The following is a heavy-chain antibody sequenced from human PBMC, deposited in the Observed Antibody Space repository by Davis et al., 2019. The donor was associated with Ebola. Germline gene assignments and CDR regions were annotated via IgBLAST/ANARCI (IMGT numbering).Heavy chain of an antibody. D-gene: IGHD3-3*01. CDR3: AREGGRITIFGVVTYYYGMDV. J-gene: IGHJ6*02. CDR1: GGTFSSYA. Sequence: ASVKVSCKASGGTFSSYAISWVRQAPGQGLEWMGWISAYNGNTNYAQKLQGRVTMTTDTSTSTAYMELRRLRSEDTAVYYCAREGGRITIFGVVTYYYGMDVWGQGTTVTVSS. V-gene: IGHV1-18*01. CDR2: ISAYNGNT.